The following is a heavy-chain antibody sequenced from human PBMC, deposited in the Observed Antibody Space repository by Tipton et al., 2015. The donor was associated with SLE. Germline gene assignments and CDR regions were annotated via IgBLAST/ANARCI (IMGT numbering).Heavy chain of an antibody. V-gene: IGHV4-61*02. CDR2: IYISGST. CDR1: GGSISSGSYS. Sequence: LRLSCTVSGGSISSGSYSWSWIRQPAGKGLEWIGRIYISGSTKYNPSLKSRVTISVDTSKNQFSLKLSSVTAADTAVYYCARDPGVVGWVNDALDIWGQGTMVTVSS. CDR3: ARDPGVVGWVNDALDI. J-gene: IGHJ3*02. D-gene: IGHD2-15*01.